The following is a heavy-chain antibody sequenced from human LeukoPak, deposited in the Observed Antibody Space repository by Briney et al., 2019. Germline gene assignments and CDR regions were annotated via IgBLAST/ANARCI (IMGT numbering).Heavy chain of an antibody. V-gene: IGHV3-7*01. CDR3: ARDRGGSYLDY. CDR2: IKQDGSEK. CDR1: GFTFSSYW. D-gene: IGHD1-26*01. J-gene: IGHJ4*02. Sequence: PGGSLRLSCAASGFTFSSYWMSWVRQAPGKGLEWVANIKQDGSEKYYVDSVKGRFTISRDNAKNSLYLQMNSLRAEDMAVYYCARDRGGSYLDYWGQGTLVTVSS.